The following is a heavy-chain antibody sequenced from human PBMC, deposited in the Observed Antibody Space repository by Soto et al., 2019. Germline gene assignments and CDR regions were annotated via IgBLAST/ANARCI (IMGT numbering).Heavy chain of an antibody. CDR2: ISDGGST. CDR3: ARDQGYSGSYSLTAAFDI. V-gene: IGHV4-59*01. D-gene: IGHD1-26*01. Sequence: PSETLSLTCNVSGGSIYTYYWNWIRQSPGKGLEWIGYISDGGSTNYNPSLKSRVTISVDTSKNQFSLKLSSVTAADTAVYYCARDQGYSGSYSLTAAFDIWGQGTMVTVS. J-gene: IGHJ3*02. CDR1: GGSIYTYY.